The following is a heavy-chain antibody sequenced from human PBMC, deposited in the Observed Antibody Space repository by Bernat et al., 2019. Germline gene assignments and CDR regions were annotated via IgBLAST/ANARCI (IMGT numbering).Heavy chain of an antibody. CDR3: VKTEGWLVSRPPFDY. J-gene: IGHJ4*02. V-gene: IGHV3-30*18. D-gene: IGHD6-19*01. CDR1: GFTFSSYG. CDR2: ISYDGRDK. Sequence: QVQLVESGGGVVQPGTSLRLSCAASGFTFSSYGMHWVGQAPGKGLEWVALISYDGRDKYYVDSVKGRFTISRDNSKNTLYLQMNSLRDEDTAVYHCVKTEGWLVSRPPFDYWGQGTLVTVSS.